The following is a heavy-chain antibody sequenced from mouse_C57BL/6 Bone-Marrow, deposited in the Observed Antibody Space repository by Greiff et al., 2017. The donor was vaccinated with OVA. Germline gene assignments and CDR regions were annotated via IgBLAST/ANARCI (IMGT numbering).Heavy chain of an antibody. V-gene: IGHV1-19*01. CDR2: INPYNGGT. CDR3: ARYEVTTVVEDYAMDY. Sequence: EVQLQQSGPVLVKPGASVKMSCKASGYTFTDYYMNWVKQSHGKSLEWIGVINPYNGGTSYNQKFKGKATLTVDKSSSTAYMELNSLTSEDSAVYYCARYEVTTVVEDYAMDYWGQGTSVTVSS. D-gene: IGHD1-1*01. CDR1: GYTFTDYY. J-gene: IGHJ4*01.